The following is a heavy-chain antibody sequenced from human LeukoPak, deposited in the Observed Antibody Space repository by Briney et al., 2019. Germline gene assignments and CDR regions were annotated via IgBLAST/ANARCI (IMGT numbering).Heavy chain of an antibody. CDR1: GFMFSTYG. D-gene: IGHD3-22*01. CDR2: IKQDGGEK. V-gene: IGHV3-7*01. CDR3: ARREIYYYDSSYSYFDY. J-gene: IGHJ4*02. Sequence: GGSLRLSCAASGFMFSTYGMHWVRQAPGKGLEWVANIKQDGGEKYYVDSVKGRFTISRDNAKNSLYLQMNSLRAEDTAVYYCARREIYYYDSSYSYFDYWGQGTLVTVSS.